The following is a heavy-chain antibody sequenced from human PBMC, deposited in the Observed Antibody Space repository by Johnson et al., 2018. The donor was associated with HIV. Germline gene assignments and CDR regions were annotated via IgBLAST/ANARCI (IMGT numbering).Heavy chain of an antibody. CDR1: GFTFSSYA. V-gene: IGHV3-30-3*01. CDR2: VSYDGSNK. CDR3: ARDLRGAFDI. Sequence: QVQLVESGGGVVQPGRSLRLSCAASGFTFSSYAMSWVRQAPGKGLEWVAVVSYDGSNKYHADSVKGRFTISRDNSKNTLYLQMNRLRAEDTAVYYCARDLRGAFDIWGQGTMVTVSS. J-gene: IGHJ3*02.